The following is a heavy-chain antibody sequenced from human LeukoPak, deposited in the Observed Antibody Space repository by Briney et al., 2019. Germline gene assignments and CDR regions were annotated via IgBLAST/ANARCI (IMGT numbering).Heavy chain of an antibody. CDR2: ISSDGSNK. V-gene: IGHV3-30*04. D-gene: IGHD4-17*01. CDR3: ARELDGDYEPYYYYYGMDV. Sequence: GGSLRLSCAASGFTFSSYAMHWVRQAPGKGLGWVAVISSDGSNKYYADSVKGRFTISRDNSKNTLYLQMNSLRAEDTAVYYCARELDGDYEPYYYYYGMDVWGQGTTVTVSS. CDR1: GFTFSSYA. J-gene: IGHJ6*02.